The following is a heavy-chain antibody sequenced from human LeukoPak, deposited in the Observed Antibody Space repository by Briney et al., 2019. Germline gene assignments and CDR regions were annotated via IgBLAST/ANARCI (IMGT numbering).Heavy chain of an antibody. J-gene: IGHJ4*02. CDR2: IKEDGNEK. CDR3: AREAVAGQGDY. D-gene: IGHD6-19*01. CDR1: GFPFSSYW. Sequence: GGSLILSCAASGFPFSSYWMSWVRQAPGKGLEWVANIKEDGNEKYYVVSVKGRFTISRDNAKNSLYLQMNSLRVEDTAVYYCAREAVAGQGDYWGQGTLVTVSS. V-gene: IGHV3-7*01.